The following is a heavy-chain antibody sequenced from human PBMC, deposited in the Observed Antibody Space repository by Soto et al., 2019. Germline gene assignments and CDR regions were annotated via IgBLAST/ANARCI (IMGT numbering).Heavy chain of an antibody. V-gene: IGHV1-69*01. CDR3: ARGGCGYVWFYEF. CDR1: GGIFSSYA. Sequence: QEQLVQSGAEVKKPGSSVKVSCKASGGIFSSYAISWVRQAPGQGLEWMGGIIPIFGTANYAQKFQGRVTITADESTNTAYMDLSSLKSEDTAIYYCARGGCGYVWFYEFWGQGTLVTVSS. J-gene: IGHJ4*02. D-gene: IGHD3-22*01. CDR2: IIPIFGTA.